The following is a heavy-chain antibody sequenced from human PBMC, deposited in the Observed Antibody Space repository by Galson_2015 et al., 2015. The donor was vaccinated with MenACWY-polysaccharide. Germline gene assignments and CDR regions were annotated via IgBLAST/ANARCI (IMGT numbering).Heavy chain of an antibody. J-gene: IGHJ4*02. Sequence: SLRLSCAASGFTLRRYEMIWVRQAPGKGLEWVSYISSSGSNIYYADSVKGRFTISRDNAKNSLYLQMNSVRAEDPAVYYCVREWRQRCRPLDYWGQGTLVTVSS. V-gene: IGHV3-48*03. D-gene: IGHD5-18*01. CDR2: ISSSGSNI. CDR1: GFTLRRYE. CDR3: VREWRQRCRPLDY.